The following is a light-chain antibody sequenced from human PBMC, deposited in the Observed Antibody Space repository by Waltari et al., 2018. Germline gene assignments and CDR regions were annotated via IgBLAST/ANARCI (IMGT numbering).Light chain of an antibody. CDR1: QSVSSS. Sequence: EIVMTQSPATLSLSPGDRAPLSCRASQSVSSSLAWYQQKPGQAPRLLIYGASSRATGIPDRFSGSGSGTEFTLTISSPEPEDVAVYYCQQNSNWPQTFGQGTKVEIK. CDR2: GAS. V-gene: IGKV3D-15*01. J-gene: IGKJ1*01. CDR3: QQNSNWPQT.